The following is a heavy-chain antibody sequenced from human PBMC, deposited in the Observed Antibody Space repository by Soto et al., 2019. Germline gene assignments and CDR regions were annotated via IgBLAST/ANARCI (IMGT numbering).Heavy chain of an antibody. CDR1: GGSISSYY. J-gene: IGHJ5*02. CDR2: ISYSGST. D-gene: IGHD1-26*01. V-gene: IGHV4-59*12. Sequence: PSETLSLTCTVSGGSISSYYWSWIRQPPGKGLEWIGSISYSGSTYYNPSLKSRVTISVDRSKNQFSLKLSSVTAADTAVYYCARDGLEVGATLGWFAPWGQGTLVTVSS. CDR3: ARDGLEVGATLGWFAP.